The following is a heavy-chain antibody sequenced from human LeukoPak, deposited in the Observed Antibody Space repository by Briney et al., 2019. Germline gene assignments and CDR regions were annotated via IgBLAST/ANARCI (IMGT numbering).Heavy chain of an antibody. CDR3: ARSLSIFEVVTTPAPYYYYYYMDV. V-gene: IGHV1-69*13. CDR1: GGTFSSYA. J-gene: IGHJ6*03. Sequence: SVKVSCKASGGTFSSYAISWVRQAPGQGLEWMGGIIPIFGTANYAQKFQGRVTITADESTSTAYMELSSLRSEDTAVYYCARSLSIFEVVTTPAPYYYYYYMDVWGKGTTVTVSS. D-gene: IGHD3-3*01. CDR2: IIPIFGTA.